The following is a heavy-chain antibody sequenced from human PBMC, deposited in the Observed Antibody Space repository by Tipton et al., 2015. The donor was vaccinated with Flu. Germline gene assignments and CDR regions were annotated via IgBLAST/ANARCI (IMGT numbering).Heavy chain of an antibody. Sequence: TLSLTCSVSGDSIGSGYFWGWIRQPPGKGLEWIGNVHRTGSPYYNPSLRSRVIMTVDGAKNQFSRRLTSVTATDTAVYYCVRRDYSNYVSEPKNWFDPWGPGTLVTVSS. CDR1: GDSIGSGYF. V-gene: IGHV4-38-2*01. J-gene: IGHJ5*02. D-gene: IGHD4-11*01. CDR3: VRRDYSNYVSEPKNWFDP. CDR2: VHRTGSP.